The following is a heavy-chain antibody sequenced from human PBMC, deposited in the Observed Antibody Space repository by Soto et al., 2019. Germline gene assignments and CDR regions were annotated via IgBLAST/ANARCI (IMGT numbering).Heavy chain of an antibody. CDR2: IFYSGSF. CDR1: GDSISSGGSY. V-gene: IGHV4-31*03. D-gene: IGHD2-2*01. J-gene: IGHJ6*02. Sequence: PSETLSLTCTVSGDSISSGGSYWNWIRQRPGKGLEWMGYIFYSGSFYYTPSLRGRVMMSVDTSKNQFSLKLSSVTAADTAVYYCARSPYQLLSPWPYGMDVWGQGTTVTVSS. CDR3: ARSPYQLLSPWPYGMDV.